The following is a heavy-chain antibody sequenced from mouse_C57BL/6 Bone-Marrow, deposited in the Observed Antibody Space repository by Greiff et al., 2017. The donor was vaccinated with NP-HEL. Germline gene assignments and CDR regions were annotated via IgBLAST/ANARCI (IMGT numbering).Heavy chain of an antibody. D-gene: IGHD6-1*01. CDR1: GFTFSDYG. Sequence: EVKFVESGGGLVKPGGSLKLSCAASGFTFSDYGMHWVRQAPEKGLEWVAYISSGSSTIYYADTVKGRFTISRDNAKNTLFLQMTSLRSEDTAMYYCARPLLSYAMDYWGQGTSVTVSS. V-gene: IGHV5-17*01. CDR3: ARPLLSYAMDY. J-gene: IGHJ4*01. CDR2: ISSGSSTI.